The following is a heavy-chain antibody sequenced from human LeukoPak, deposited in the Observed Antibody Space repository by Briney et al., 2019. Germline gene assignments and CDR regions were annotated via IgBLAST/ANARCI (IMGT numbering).Heavy chain of an antibody. J-gene: IGHJ6*03. CDR2: ISNSGSTI. V-gene: IGHV3-48*03. Sequence: GGSLRLSCAASGFTFSSYEINWVRQAPGKGLEWISYISNSGSTIYYADSVKGRFTISRDNAKNSLYLQMNSLRAEDTAVYYCARARYSSSWYRKYYYYYYMDVWGKGTTVTVSS. CDR3: ARARYSSSWYRKYYYYYYMDV. CDR1: GFTFSSYE. D-gene: IGHD6-13*01.